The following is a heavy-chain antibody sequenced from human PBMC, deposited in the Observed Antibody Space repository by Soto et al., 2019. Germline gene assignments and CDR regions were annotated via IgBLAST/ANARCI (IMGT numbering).Heavy chain of an antibody. Sequence: SETLSLTCAVYGGSFSGYDWSWIRQPPGKGLEWIGEINHSGSTNYNPSLKSRVTISVDTSKNQFSLKLSSVTAADTAVYYCARVATLYYYYYYGMGVWGQGTTVTVSS. CDR1: GGSFSGYD. D-gene: IGHD5-12*01. CDR3: ARVATLYYYYYYGMGV. CDR2: INHSGST. V-gene: IGHV4-34*01. J-gene: IGHJ6*02.